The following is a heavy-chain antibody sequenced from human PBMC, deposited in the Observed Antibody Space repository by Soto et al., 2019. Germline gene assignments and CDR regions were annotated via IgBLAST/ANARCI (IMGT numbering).Heavy chain of an antibody. CDR2: VSNSGNT. J-gene: IGHJ4*02. Sequence: SETLSLTCSVSGDSVSSGNYYWSWMRQPPGKGLEWIAYVSNSGNTNYNPSLKSRVTISVDTSKNQFSLKLSSVTAADTAVYHCARTDSRGSWAAWFWGQGILVTDSS. V-gene: IGHV4-61*01. CDR3: ARTDSRGSWAAWF. D-gene: IGHD3-22*01. CDR1: GDSVSSGNYY.